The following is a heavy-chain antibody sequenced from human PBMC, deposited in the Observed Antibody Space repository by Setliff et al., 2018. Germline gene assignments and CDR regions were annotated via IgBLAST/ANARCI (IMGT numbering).Heavy chain of an antibody. CDR3: ARGRNVAARLFDS. V-gene: IGHV4-59*11. CDR1: GGSISSHY. Sequence: SETLSLTCTVSGGSISSHYWSWIRQPPGKGLEWIGYIYYSGSTNYNPSLKSRVTISVDTSKNQFSLKATSVTAADTAVYFCARGRNVAARLFDSWGQGTLVTVSS. D-gene: IGHD6-6*01. CDR2: IYYSGST. J-gene: IGHJ4*02.